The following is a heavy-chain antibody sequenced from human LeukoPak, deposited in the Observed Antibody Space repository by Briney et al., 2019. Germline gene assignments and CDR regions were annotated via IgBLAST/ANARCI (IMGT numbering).Heavy chain of an antibody. J-gene: IGHJ5*02. CDR1: GGSFSGYY. CDR3: ARGRRDYVWGSYRHKVYNWFDP. V-gene: IGHV4-34*01. Sequence: SETLSLTCAVYGGSFSGYYWSWIRQPPGKGLEWIGEINHSGSTNYNPSLKSGVTISVDTSKNQFSLKLSSVTAADTAVYYCARGRRDYVWGSYRHKVYNWFDPWGRGTLVTVSS. CDR2: INHSGST. D-gene: IGHD3-16*02.